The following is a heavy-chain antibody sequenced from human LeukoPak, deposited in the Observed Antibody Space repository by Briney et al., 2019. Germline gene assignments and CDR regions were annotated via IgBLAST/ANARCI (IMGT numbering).Heavy chain of an antibody. V-gene: IGHV4-59*01. D-gene: IGHD3-10*01. Sequence: SETLSLTCTVSGGSIASYYWSWIRQFPGKGLEWIGYISYRGSTSYNPSLNSRVSISLDTSKNQLSLRLNSVTAADTAVYYCARDWGGTYDAFDIWGQGTMVTVSS. CDR3: ARDWGGTYDAFDI. CDR2: ISYRGST. J-gene: IGHJ3*02. CDR1: GGSIASYY.